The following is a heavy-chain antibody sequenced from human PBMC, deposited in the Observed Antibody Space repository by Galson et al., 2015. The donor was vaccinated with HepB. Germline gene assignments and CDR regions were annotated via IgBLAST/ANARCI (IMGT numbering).Heavy chain of an antibody. D-gene: IGHD2-2*01. Sequence: SVKVSCKASGYTFTTYYMFRVRQAPGQGLEWMGMINTSGGSASYSQKFQGTVTMTRDTSTSTVYLELSSLRSEDTAVYYCARYRSTMAFDYWGQGTLGTVSS. CDR1: GYTFTTYY. J-gene: IGHJ4*02. V-gene: IGHV1-46*01. CDR3: ARYRSTMAFDY. CDR2: INTSGGSA.